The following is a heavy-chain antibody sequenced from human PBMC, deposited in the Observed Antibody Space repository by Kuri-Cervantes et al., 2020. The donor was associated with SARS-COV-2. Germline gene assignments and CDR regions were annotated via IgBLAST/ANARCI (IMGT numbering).Heavy chain of an antibody. CDR3: ARDLTIFGVVISYFDY. D-gene: IGHD3-3*01. Sequence: ASVKVSCKASGYTFTGYYMHWVRQAPGQGLEWMGWINPNSGGTNYAQKFQGRVTMTRDTSISTAYMELSRLRSDDTAVYCCARDLTIFGVVISYFDYWGQGTLVTVSS. V-gene: IGHV1-2*02. CDR2: INPNSGGT. J-gene: IGHJ4*02. CDR1: GYTFTGYY.